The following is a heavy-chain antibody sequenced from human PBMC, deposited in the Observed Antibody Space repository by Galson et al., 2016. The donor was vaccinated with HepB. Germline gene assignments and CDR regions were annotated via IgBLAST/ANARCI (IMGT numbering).Heavy chain of an antibody. CDR1: GFNFYDYA. CDR3: AKDISSVLYYSVMDV. J-gene: IGHJ6*02. D-gene: IGHD3-10*01. CDR2: INWNSGRI. Sequence: SLRLSCAASGFNFYDYAMHWVRQVPGQGLEWVSGINWNSGRIDYADSVKGRFTITRDNSRNSLHLQMNSLRAEGTALYYCAKDISSVLYYSVMDVWGQGTTVTVSS. V-gene: IGHV3-9*01.